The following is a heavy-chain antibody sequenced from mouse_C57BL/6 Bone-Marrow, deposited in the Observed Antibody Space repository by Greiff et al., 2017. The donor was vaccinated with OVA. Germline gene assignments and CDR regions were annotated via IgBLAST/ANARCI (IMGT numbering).Heavy chain of an antibody. CDR2: IRNKANGYTT. CDR1: GFTFTDYY. Sequence: EVKLQESGGGLVQPGGSLSLSCAASGFTFTDYYMSWVRQPPGKALEWLGFIRNKANGYTTEYSASVKGRFTISRDNSQSILYLQMNALRAEDSATYYCARESYYFDYWGQGTTLTVSS. V-gene: IGHV7-3*01. J-gene: IGHJ2*01. CDR3: ARESYYFDY.